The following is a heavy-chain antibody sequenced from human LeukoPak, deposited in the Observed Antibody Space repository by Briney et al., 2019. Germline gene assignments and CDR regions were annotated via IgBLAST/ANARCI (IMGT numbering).Heavy chain of an antibody. CDR1: GYTFTGYY. V-gene: IGHV1-2*02. D-gene: IGHD6-13*01. CDR3: AAPAGTGAFDI. CDR2: INPNSGGT. Sequence: ASVKVSCKASGYTFTGYYIHWVRQAPGQGLEWMGWINPNSGGTNYAQKLQGRVTMTRDTSISTAYMELSRLRSDDTAVYYCAAPAGTGAFDIWGQGTMVTVSS. J-gene: IGHJ3*02.